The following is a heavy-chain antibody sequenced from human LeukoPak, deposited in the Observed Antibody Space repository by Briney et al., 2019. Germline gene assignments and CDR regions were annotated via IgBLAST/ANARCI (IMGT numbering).Heavy chain of an antibody. V-gene: IGHV3-7*01. Sequence: GGSLRLSCAASGFTFSSYWMSWVRQAPGEGLEWVANINQDGSEKYYVDSVKGRFTISRDNAKNSLYLQMSSLRADDTALYYCASRSSVAASGPGWGQGTLVTVSS. D-gene: IGHD2-15*01. CDR1: GFTFSSYW. CDR2: INQDGSEK. CDR3: ASRSSVAASGPG. J-gene: IGHJ4*02.